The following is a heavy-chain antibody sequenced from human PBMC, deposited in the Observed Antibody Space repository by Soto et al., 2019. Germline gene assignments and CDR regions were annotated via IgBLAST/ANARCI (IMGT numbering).Heavy chain of an antibody. D-gene: IGHD6-19*01. Sequence: PSETLSLTCTVSGGSISSGGYYWSWIRQHPGKGLEWIGYIYYSGSTYYNPSLKSRVTISVDTSKNQFYLKLSSVTAADTAVYYCARGVVAGRPSYYFDYWGQGTLVTVSS. CDR3: ARGVVAGRPSYYFDY. V-gene: IGHV4-31*03. CDR1: GGSISSGGYY. J-gene: IGHJ4*02. CDR2: IYYSGST.